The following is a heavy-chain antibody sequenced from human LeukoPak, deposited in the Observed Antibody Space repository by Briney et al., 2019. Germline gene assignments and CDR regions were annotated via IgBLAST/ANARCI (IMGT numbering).Heavy chain of an antibody. J-gene: IGHJ3*02. CDR2: IKKEGREK. CDR3: AIEKVDAFDI. CDR1: GFTFSRYW. V-gene: IGHV3-7*01. Sequence: GXXLRLSCAAYGFTFSRYWMRWDGQAQGKGREWVANIKKEGREKKYGDSVKGRFTISRDKGKNSLYMQMNRLRDEDRAVYYCAIEKVDAFDIWGQGTMVTVSS.